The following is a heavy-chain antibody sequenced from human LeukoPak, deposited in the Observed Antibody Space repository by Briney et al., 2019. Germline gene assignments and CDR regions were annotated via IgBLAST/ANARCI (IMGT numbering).Heavy chain of an antibody. CDR2: IKQDGSEK. CDR1: GFTFSSYW. Sequence: GGSLRLSCVVSGFTFSSYWMSWVRPAPGEGLEWVANIKQDGSEKYYVDSVKGRFTISRDHAKNSLYLQMNSLRAEDTAVYYCARGRLRWLQFGPFDYWGQGTLVTVSS. D-gene: IGHD5-24*01. CDR3: ARGRLRWLQFGPFDY. V-gene: IGHV3-7*01. J-gene: IGHJ4*02.